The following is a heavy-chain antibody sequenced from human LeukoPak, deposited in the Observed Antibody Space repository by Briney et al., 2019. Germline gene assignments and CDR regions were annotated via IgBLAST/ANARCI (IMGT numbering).Heavy chain of an antibody. J-gene: IGHJ4*02. CDR2: SYPGEHDR. CDR3: ARLVYRSGWHGIDY. V-gene: IGHV5-51*01. Sequence: GEYLKIYCKGSGCSLATYWIAWVRQMPGKGLEWMGMSYPGEHDRRNSPSLQGQVTISPVKSISTDYLQWSSLKASDTAMHYCARLVYRSGWHGIDYWGQGTMVTVSS. D-gene: IGHD6-19*01. CDR1: GCSLATYW.